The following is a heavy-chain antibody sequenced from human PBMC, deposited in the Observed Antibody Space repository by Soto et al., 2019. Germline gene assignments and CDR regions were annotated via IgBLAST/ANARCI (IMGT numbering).Heavy chain of an antibody. CDR3: AKDLALGWESGYSYGVCFDY. CDR2: ISGSGGNT. Sequence: GGSLRLSCAASGFTFSSYAMGWVRQAPGKGLEWVSVISGSGGNTYYADSVKGRFIISRDNSRNTVYLQMNSLRAEDTAVYYCAKDLALGWESGYSYGVCFDYSGQGTKVTVS. J-gene: IGHJ4*02. V-gene: IGHV3-23*01. D-gene: IGHD5-18*01. CDR1: GFTFSSYA.